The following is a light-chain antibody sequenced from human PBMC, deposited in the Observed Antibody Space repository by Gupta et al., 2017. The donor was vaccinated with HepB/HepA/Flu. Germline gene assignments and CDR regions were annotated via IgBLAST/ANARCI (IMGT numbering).Light chain of an antibody. CDR1: SSDVGGYNY. V-gene: IGLV2-14*03. J-gene: IGLJ2*01. Sequence: QSALTQPASVSGSPGQSITISFTGTSSDVGGYNYVSWYQQHPGKAPKLMIYDVTNRPSGVASRFSASKSGNTASLTISGRQAEDAADYYCNSYTSSSTLVFGGGIKLTVL. CDR2: DVT. CDR3: NSYTSSSTLV.